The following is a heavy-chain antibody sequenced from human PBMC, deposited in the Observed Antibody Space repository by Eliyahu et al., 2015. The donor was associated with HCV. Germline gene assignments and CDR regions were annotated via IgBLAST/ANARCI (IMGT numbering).Heavy chain of an antibody. J-gene: IGHJ4*02. Sequence: EVQMLESGGGLVQPGGSLRLXCAASGXXFSSXYXSWVRQXXGKGLEWVSGISGSGGTTYYADSVKGRSTISRDNSKNTLYLQMNSLRAEDTAVYYCAKFYGPQQRGSGYYRFDYWGQGTLVTVSS. D-gene: IGHD3-22*01. CDR1: GXXFSSXY. V-gene: IGHV3-23*01. CDR2: ISGSGGTT. CDR3: AKFYGPQQRGSGYYRFDY.